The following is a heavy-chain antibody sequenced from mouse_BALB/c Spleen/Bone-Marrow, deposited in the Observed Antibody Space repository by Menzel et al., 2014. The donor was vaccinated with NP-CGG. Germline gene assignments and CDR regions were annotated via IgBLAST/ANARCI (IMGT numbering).Heavy chain of an antibody. D-gene: IGHD1-1*01. Sequence: EVQLQHSGAELVKPGASVKLSCTASGFNIKDTYMYWVKQRPEQGLEWIGRIDPANGNTKYDPKFQDKATITADTSSNTAYLQLSSLTSEDTAVYYCARYYYGSSLFAYWGQGTLVTVSA. CDR1: GFNIKDTY. CDR3: ARYYYGSSLFAY. J-gene: IGHJ3*01. V-gene: IGHV14-3*02. CDR2: IDPANGNT.